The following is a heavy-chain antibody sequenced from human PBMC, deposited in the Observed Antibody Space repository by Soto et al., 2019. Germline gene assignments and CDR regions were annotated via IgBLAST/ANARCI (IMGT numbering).Heavy chain of an antibody. D-gene: IGHD3-10*01. J-gene: IGHJ6*02. CDR1: GDSISTYY. CDR3: ARENDYGSGTYFRLDV. Sequence: QVQLQESGPGLVKPSETLSLTCTVSGDSISTYYWSWIRQPPGKGLEWIGYLYDSGSTHYNPSLKSRVTISVDTSKNQFPLKLTSVTAADTAVYYCARENDYGSGTYFRLDVWGQGTRVTVSS. CDR2: LYDSGST. V-gene: IGHV4-59*01.